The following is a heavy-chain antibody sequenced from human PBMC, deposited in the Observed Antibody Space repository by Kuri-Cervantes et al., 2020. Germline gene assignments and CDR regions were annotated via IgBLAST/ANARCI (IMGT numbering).Heavy chain of an antibody. CDR3: AKDRYSGGLDV. Sequence: GGSLRLSCAASGFTVSSNYMSWVRQAPGKGLEWVSVIYSCGSTYYADSVKGRFTISRDNSKNTLHLQMNSLRAEDTAVYYCAKDRYSGGLDVWGKGTTVTVSS. CDR2: IYSCGST. D-gene: IGHD1-26*01. CDR1: GFTVSSNY. V-gene: IGHV3-66*03. J-gene: IGHJ6*04.